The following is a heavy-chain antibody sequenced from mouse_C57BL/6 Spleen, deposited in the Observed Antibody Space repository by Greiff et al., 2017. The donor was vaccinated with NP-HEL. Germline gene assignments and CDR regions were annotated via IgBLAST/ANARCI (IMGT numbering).Heavy chain of an antibody. CDR2: INPYNGGT. J-gene: IGHJ3*01. V-gene: IGHV1-19*01. Sequence: EVQLQQSGPVLVKPGASVKMSCKASGYTFTDYYMNWVKQSHGKSLEWIGVINPYNGGTSYNQKFKGKATLTVDKSSSTAYMELNSLTSEDSAVYYCAREGGTTVVATRGFAYWGQGTLVTVSA. CDR3: AREGGTTVVATRGFAY. CDR1: GYTFTDYY. D-gene: IGHD1-1*01.